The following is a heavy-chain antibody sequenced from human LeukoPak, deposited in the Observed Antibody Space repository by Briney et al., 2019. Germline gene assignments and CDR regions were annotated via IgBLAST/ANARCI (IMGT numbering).Heavy chain of an antibody. CDR3: ARDQEDYYDSSGY. D-gene: IGHD3-22*01. Sequence: GGSLKLSCAASGFTFSSYSMNWVRQAPGQGLEWVSSISSSSSYIYYADSVKGRFTISRDNAKNSLYLQMNSLRAEDTAVYYCARDQEDYYDSSGYWGQGTLVTVSS. V-gene: IGHV3-21*01. J-gene: IGHJ4*02. CDR1: GFTFSSYS. CDR2: ISSSSSYI.